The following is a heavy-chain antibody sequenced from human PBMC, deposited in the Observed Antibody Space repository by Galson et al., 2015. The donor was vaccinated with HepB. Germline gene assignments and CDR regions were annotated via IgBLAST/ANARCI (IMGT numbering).Heavy chain of an antibody. Sequence: SLRLSCAASGFTFSSYSMNWVRQAPGKGLEWVSYISSTSSTIYYADSVKGRFTISRDSAKNSLYLQMNSLRAEDTAVYYCAREMYISGFRYMDVWGKGTTVTVSS. D-gene: IGHD6-19*01. CDR1: GFTFSSYS. V-gene: IGHV3-48*01. CDR3: AREMYISGFRYMDV. CDR2: ISSTSSTI. J-gene: IGHJ6*03.